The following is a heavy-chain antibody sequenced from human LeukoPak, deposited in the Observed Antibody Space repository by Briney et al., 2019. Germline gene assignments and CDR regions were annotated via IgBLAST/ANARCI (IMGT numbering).Heavy chain of an antibody. CDR2: ISSSSSYI. CDR3: AREYNWGYFDY. Sequence: PGGSLRLSCAASGFTFSSYAMSWVRQAPGKGLEWVSSISSSSSYIYYADSVKGRFTISRDNAKNSLYLQMNSLRAEDTAVYYCAREYNWGYFDYWGQGTLVTVSS. J-gene: IGHJ4*02. V-gene: IGHV3-21*01. CDR1: GFTFSSYA. D-gene: IGHD1-20*01.